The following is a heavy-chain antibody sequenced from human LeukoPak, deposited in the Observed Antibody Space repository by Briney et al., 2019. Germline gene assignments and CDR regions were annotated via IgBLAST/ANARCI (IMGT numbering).Heavy chain of an antibody. CDR3: AREVEYYDSSGYRPHAFDI. CDR1: GDSINSNNYY. J-gene: IGHJ3*02. D-gene: IGHD3-22*01. Sequence: PSETLSLTCTVSGDSINSNNYYWGWTRQPPGKGLEWFGSISYSGGTSYNPSLRSRVTISVDTSKNQFSLKLNSVTAADTAVYYCAREVEYYDSSGYRPHAFDIWGQGTVVTVSS. CDR2: ISYSGGT. V-gene: IGHV4-39*02.